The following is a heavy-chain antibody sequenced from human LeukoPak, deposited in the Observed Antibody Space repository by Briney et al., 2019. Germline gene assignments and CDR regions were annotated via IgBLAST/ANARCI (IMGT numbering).Heavy chain of an antibody. CDR3: VRDRGGLGATTLDY. Sequence: ASVKVSCKASGYTFSDYYVHWVRQARGQGLEWMGWITPNSGGTKYAQKFQGRVTMTRDTSISTADMELSSLRSDDTAVYYCVRDRGGLGATTLDYWGQGTLVAVSS. D-gene: IGHD1-26*01. J-gene: IGHJ4*02. V-gene: IGHV1-2*02. CDR1: GYTFSDYY. CDR2: ITPNSGGT.